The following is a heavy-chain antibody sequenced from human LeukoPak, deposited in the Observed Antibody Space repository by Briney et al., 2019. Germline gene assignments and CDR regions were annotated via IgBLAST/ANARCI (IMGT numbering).Heavy chain of an antibody. CDR3: ARDPFYYYDSSGYSDY. CDR2: IKQDGSEK. J-gene: IGHJ4*02. D-gene: IGHD3-22*01. Sequence: GGSLRLSCAASGFAFPSHGMHWVRRAPGKGLEWVANIKQDGSEKYYVDSVKGRFTISRDNAKNSLYLQMNSLRAEDTAVYYCARDPFYYYDSSGYSDYWGQGTLVTVSS. CDR1: GFAFPSHG. V-gene: IGHV3-7*01.